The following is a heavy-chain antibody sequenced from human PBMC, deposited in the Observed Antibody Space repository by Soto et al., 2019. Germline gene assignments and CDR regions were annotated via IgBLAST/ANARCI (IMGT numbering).Heavy chain of an antibody. CDR2: ISYTGSTI. J-gene: IGHJ4*02. D-gene: IGHD3-22*01. CDR1: GFTFSNYE. Sequence: LRLSCAASGFTFSNYEMNLVRQTPGKGLEWVSYISYTGSTIYYADSVRGRFTISRDNSKNSLYLQMNSLRAEDTAVYYCARGLRIYYDRSGLHYWGQGTLVTVSS. V-gene: IGHV3-48*03. CDR3: ARGLRIYYDRSGLHY.